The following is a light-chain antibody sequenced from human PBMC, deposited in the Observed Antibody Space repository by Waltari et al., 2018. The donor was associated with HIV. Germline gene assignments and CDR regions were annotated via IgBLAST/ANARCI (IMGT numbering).Light chain of an antibody. V-gene: IGLV1-40*01. J-gene: IGLJ2*01. CDR3: QSYDSSLGASL. Sequence: QSVLTQPPSVSGAPGQRVTISCTGSSSNIGAGFHVHWYQQLPGTAPKLLIYGNSNRPSGVPDRFSGSKSGPSASLAVTGLQAEDEADYSCQSYDSSLGASLFGGGTKLTVL. CDR2: GNS. CDR1: SSNIGAGFH.